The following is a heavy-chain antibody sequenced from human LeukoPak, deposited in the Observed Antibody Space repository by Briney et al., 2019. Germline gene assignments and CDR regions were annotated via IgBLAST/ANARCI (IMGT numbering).Heavy chain of an antibody. V-gene: IGHV4-34*01. CDR1: GGSFSGYY. CDR3: ARGRWLRLIDY. D-gene: IGHD5-12*01. Sequence: SETLSLTCAAYGGSFSGYYWSWIRQPPGKGLEWIGETNHSGSTNYNPSLKTRVTISVDTSKNQFSLKLSSVTAADTAVYYCARGRWLRLIDYWGQGTLVTVSS. CDR2: TNHSGST. J-gene: IGHJ4*02.